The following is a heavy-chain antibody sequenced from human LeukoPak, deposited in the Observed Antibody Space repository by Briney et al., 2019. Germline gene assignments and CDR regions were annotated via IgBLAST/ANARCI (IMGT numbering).Heavy chain of an antibody. Sequence: ASVKVSCKASGYTFTGYYMHWVRQAPGQGLEWMGWINPNSGGTNYAQKFQGRVTMTRDTSISTAYMELSRLRSDDTAVYYCARVREITRTTGLAYWGQGTLVTVPS. V-gene: IGHV1-2*02. D-gene: IGHD1-7*01. CDR3: ARVREITRTTGLAY. J-gene: IGHJ4*02. CDR1: GYTFTGYY. CDR2: INPNSGGT.